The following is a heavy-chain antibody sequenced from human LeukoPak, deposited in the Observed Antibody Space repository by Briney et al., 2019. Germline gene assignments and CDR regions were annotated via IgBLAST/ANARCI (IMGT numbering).Heavy chain of an antibody. CDR1: GFTFSSYA. V-gene: IGHV3-21*01. CDR3: AREHVAAAAGPSGY. Sequence: GGSLRLSCAASGFTFSSYAMHWVHQAPGKGLEWVSSISSSSSYIYYADSVKGRFTISRDNAKNSLYLQMNSLRAEDTAVYYCAREHVAAAAGPSGYWGQGTLVTVSS. D-gene: IGHD6-13*01. J-gene: IGHJ4*02. CDR2: ISSSSSYI.